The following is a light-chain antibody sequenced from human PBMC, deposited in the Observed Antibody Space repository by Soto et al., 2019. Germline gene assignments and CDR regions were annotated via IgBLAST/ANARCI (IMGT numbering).Light chain of an antibody. CDR1: QSVSSF. CDR3: RQRGNWPPEYT. Sequence: EIVLTQSPTTLSLSPGDRATLSCRASQSVSSFLAWYQQKPGQAPRLLIYDASKRATGVPARFSGSGSGTDFPLTISSLEPEDFAVYYCRQRGNWPPEYTFGQGTKLEIQ. CDR2: DAS. V-gene: IGKV3-11*01. J-gene: IGKJ2*01.